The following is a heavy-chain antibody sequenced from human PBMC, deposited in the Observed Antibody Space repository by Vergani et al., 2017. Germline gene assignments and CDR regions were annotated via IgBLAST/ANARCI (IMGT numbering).Heavy chain of an antibody. CDR2: INHSGST. Sequence: QVQLQQWGAGLLKPSETLSLTCAVYGGSFSGYYWSWIRQPPGKGLEWIGEINHSGSTNYNPSLKSRVTISVDTSKNQFSLKLSSVTAADTAVYYCARRPYYYDGSGYSKDYYYGMDVWGQGTTVTVSS. J-gene: IGHJ6*02. CDR1: GGSFSGYY. D-gene: IGHD3-22*01. V-gene: IGHV4-34*01. CDR3: ARRPYYYDGSGYSKDYYYGMDV.